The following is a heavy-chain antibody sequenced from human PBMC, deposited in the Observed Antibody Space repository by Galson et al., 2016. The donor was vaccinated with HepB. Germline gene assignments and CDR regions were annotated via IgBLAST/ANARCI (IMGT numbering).Heavy chain of an antibody. CDR1: GYMFTSYG. J-gene: IGHJ5*02. D-gene: IGHD3-10*01. Sequence: SVKVSCKASGYMFTSYGISWVRQAPGQGLQWMGWISAFNGDTNYAQTLKGRVTMTTETSTTTTYKELRGLTSDDTAVYYCTRDLQYYGSETSYDDCFDPWGQGTLVTVSS. CDR3: TRDLQYYGSETSYDDCFDP. V-gene: IGHV1-18*01. CDR2: ISAFNGDT.